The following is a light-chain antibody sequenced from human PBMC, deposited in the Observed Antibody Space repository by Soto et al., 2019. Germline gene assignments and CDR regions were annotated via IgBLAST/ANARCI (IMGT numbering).Light chain of an antibody. Sequence: ALTQPASVSGSPGQSITISCTGTSSDVGSYNLVSWYQQHPGKAPKLMIYEGSKRPSGVSNRFSGSKSGNTASLTISGLQAEDEADYYCCSYAGSRVFGGGTKLTVL. V-gene: IGLV2-23*01. J-gene: IGLJ2*01. CDR3: CSYAGSRV. CDR1: SSDVGSYNL. CDR2: EGS.